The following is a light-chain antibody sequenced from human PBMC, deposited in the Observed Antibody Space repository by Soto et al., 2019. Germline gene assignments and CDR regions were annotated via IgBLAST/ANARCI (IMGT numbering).Light chain of an antibody. Sequence: ALTQPASVSGSPGQSITISCTGTSSDVGSYNLVSWYQQHPGKAPKLMIYEGSKRPSGVSNRFSGSKSGNTASLTISGLQAEDEADYYCCSYAGSRVFGGGTKLTVL. V-gene: IGLV2-23*01. J-gene: IGLJ2*01. CDR3: CSYAGSRV. CDR1: SSDVGSYNL. CDR2: EGS.